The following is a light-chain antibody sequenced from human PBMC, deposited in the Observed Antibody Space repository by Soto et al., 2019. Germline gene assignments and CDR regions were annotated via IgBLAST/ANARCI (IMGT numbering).Light chain of an antibody. J-gene: IGKJ2*01. CDR3: QQCYSTVLYT. V-gene: IGKV1-39*01. Sequence: DIQMTQSPSSLSASVGDRVTITCRASQSISSHLNWYQQKPGKAPKLLIYAASGLQSGVPSRFSGSGSGTDFTLTISSLQPEDFATYYCQQCYSTVLYTFGQGTKLEIK. CDR1: QSISSH. CDR2: AAS.